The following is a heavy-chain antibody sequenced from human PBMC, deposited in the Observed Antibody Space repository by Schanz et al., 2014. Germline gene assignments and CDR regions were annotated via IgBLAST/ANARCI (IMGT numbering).Heavy chain of an antibody. CDR1: GFTVTSYY. CDR3: ASLIGNTSAPFYGMDV. D-gene: IGHD1-7*01. J-gene: IGHJ6*02. V-gene: IGHV3-53*01. Sequence: EMQLVESGGGLIQPGGSLRLSCAASGFTVTSYYMSWVRQAPGKGLEWVSVIYSGDNTYYADSVKGRFTISRDNSKNTVYLQMNSMRAEATAVYFCASLIGNTSAPFYGMDVWGQGTTVTVSS. CDR2: IYSGDNT.